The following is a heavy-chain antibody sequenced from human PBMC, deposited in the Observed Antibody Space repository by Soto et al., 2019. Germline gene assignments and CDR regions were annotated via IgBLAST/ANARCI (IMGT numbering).Heavy chain of an antibody. CDR2: IKQDGSEK. D-gene: IGHD2-2*01. V-gene: IGHV3-7*05. CDR1: GFTFSSYW. Sequence: GGSLRLSCAASGFTFSSYWMSWVRQAPGKGLEWVANIKQDGSEKYYVDSVKGRFTISRDNAKNSLYLQMNSLRAEDTAVYYCARYLGYCSSTSCYVGVYYYYYGMDVWGQGTTVTVSS. J-gene: IGHJ6*02. CDR3: ARYLGYCSSTSCYVGVYYYYYGMDV.